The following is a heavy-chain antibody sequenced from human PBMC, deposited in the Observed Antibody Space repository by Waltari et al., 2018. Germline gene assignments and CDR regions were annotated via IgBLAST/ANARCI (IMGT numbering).Heavy chain of an antibody. CDR2: INPNRVDR. CDR3: ARDLGYCSTTSCSKSAFDI. D-gene: IGHD2-2*03. V-gene: IGHV1-2*01. Sequence: QVQLVQSGAEVKKPGASVKVSCKASGYTLTGSYIHWVRQAPGQGLEWMELINPNRVDRKYAQSCQGRVTSTRETAISTAYMELSNLISDDTAVYYCARDLGYCSTTSCSKSAFDIWGQGTMVTVSS. CDR1: GYTLTGSY. J-gene: IGHJ3*02.